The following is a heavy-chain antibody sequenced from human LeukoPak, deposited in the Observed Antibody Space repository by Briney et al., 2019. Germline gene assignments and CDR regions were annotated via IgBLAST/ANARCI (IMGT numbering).Heavy chain of an antibody. CDR1: GYTFTSYY. D-gene: IGHD2-15*01. V-gene: IGHV1-8*01. J-gene: IGHJ6*02. Sequence: ASVKVSCKASGYTFTSYYMHWVRQAPGQGLEWMGWMNPNSGNTGYAQKFQGRVTMTRNTSISTAYMELSSLRSEDTAVYYCARGQMVAPYYYYGMDVWGQGTTVTVSS. CDR2: MNPNSGNT. CDR3: ARGQMVAPYYYYGMDV.